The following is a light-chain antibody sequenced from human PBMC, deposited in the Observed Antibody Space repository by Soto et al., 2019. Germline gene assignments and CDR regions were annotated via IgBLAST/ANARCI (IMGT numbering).Light chain of an antibody. CDR3: AAWDDSLNGVV. Sequence: QSVLTQPPSASGTPGQRVTISCSGSSSNIGSNTVNWYQQLPGTAPKPLIYSNNQRPSGVPDRFSGSKSGTSASPAISGLQSEDEADYYCAAWDDSLNGVVFGGGTKLTVL. V-gene: IGLV1-44*01. CDR1: SSNIGSNT. CDR2: SNN. J-gene: IGLJ2*01.